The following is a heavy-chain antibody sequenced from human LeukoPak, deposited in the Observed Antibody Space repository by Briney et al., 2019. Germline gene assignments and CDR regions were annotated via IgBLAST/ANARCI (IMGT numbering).Heavy chain of an antibody. CDR2: IFHRGNP. CDR1: GGSFSDYY. D-gene: IGHD6-6*01. CDR3: TGSSRSTRYYFDY. V-gene: IGHV4-34*12. Sequence: SETLSLTCAVHGGSFSDYYWSWIRQPPGKGLEWIGEIFHRGNPNYNPSLKSRVTISVDTSENQFSLNLSPAAATDSAVYFCTGSSRSTRYYFDYWGQGILVTVSS. J-gene: IGHJ4*02.